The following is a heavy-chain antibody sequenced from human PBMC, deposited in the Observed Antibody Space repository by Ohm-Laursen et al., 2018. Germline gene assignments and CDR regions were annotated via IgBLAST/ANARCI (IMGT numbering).Heavy chain of an antibody. CDR1: GGTFSSYA. J-gene: IGHJ4*02. D-gene: IGHD6-13*01. CDR3: AKSIAAAGTDFDY. Sequence: SSVKVSCKASGGTFSSYAISWVRQAPGQGLEWMGRIIPILGIANYAQKFQGRVTITADKSTSTAYMELSSLRSEDTAVYYCAKSIAAAGTDFDYWGQGTLVTVSS. V-gene: IGHV1-69*04. CDR2: IIPILGIA.